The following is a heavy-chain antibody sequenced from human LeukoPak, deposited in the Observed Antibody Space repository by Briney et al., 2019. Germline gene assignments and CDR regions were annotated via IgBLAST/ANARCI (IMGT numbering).Heavy chain of an antibody. D-gene: IGHD6-19*01. J-gene: IGHJ4*02. CDR2: ISYDGSNK. CDR1: GFTFSSYG. CDR3: AKGSPIAVAGQIDY. V-gene: IGHV3-30*18. Sequence: GRSLRLSCAASGFTFSSYGMHWVRQAPGKGLEWVAVISYDGSNKYYADSVKGRFTISRDNSKNTLYLQMNSLRAEDTAVYYCAKGSPIAVAGQIDYWGQGTLVTVSS.